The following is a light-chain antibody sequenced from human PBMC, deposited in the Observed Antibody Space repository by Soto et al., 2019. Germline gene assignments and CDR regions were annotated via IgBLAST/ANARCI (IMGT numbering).Light chain of an antibody. J-gene: IGKJ3*01. CDR3: QHYDTHSGT. Sequence: DIQMTQSPSTLSASVGDRVTITCRASQSISSWLAWYQQKPGKAPKLLIYRASSLESGVPPRFSGSGSGSEFTLTISSLQPDDFATHYCQHYDTHSGTFGPGTEVDIK. V-gene: IGKV1-5*03. CDR1: QSISSW. CDR2: RAS.